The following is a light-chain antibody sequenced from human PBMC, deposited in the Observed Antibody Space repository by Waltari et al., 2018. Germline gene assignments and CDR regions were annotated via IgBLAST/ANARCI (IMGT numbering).Light chain of an antibody. CDR1: QSVSSD. J-gene: IGKJ1*01. Sequence: EIVLAQSPGTLSVSPGERATLSCRASQSVSSDLAWYQQKPAQAPRLLFYNASTRATDMPARFSGSGSGTEFTLTISSLQSEDFAVFYCQQYNTWPWTFGQGTNVEIK. V-gene: IGKV3-15*01. CDR3: QQYNTWPWT. CDR2: NAS.